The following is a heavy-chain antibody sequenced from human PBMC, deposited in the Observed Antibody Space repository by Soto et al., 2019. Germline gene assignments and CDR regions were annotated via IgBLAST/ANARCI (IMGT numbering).Heavy chain of an antibody. CDR2: IYYSGST. CDR1: GGSISSSSYY. Sequence: SETLSLTCTVSGGSISSSSYYWGWIRQPPGKGLEWIGSIYYSGSTYYNPSLKSRVTISVDTSKNQFSLKLSSVTAADTAVYYCAREGTVVTGDWFDPWGQGTQVTVS. D-gene: IGHD2-15*01. CDR3: AREGTVVTGDWFDP. J-gene: IGHJ5*02. V-gene: IGHV4-39*02.